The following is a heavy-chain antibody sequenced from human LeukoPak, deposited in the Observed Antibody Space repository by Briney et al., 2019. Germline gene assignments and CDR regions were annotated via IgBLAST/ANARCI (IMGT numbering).Heavy chain of an antibody. CDR2: IDTSGTT. D-gene: IGHD3-22*01. CDR1: GGSFTSYY. J-gene: IGHJ2*01. V-gene: IGHV4-4*07. CDR3: ARNDYYDSTLYWYFDL. Sequence: SETLSLTCTVSGGSFTSYYWSWIRQPAGKGLEWIGHIDTSGTTNYNPSLKSRVTMSTDTSKNQFSLKLSSVTAADTAIYYCARNDYYDSTLYWYFDLWGRGTLVTVSS.